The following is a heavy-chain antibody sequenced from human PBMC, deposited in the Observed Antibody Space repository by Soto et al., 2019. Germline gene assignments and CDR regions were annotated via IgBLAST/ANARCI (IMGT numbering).Heavy chain of an antibody. Sequence: PSETLSLTCTVSGGSISSSSYYWGWIRQPPGKGLEWIGSIYYSGSTYYNPSLKSRVTISVDTSKNQFSLKSDDTAVYSCAIQDGGVVYWGQGTLVTVSS. J-gene: IGHJ4*02. CDR1: GGSISSSSYY. CDR3: GVVY. D-gene: IGHD2-21*01. CDR2: IYYSGST. V-gene: IGHV4-39*01.